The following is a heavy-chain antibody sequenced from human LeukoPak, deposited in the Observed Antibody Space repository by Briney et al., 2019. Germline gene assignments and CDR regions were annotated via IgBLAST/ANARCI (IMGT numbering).Heavy chain of an antibody. CDR1: GFTFSGSA. CDR3: AMVRGSYYSY. J-gene: IGHJ4*02. CDR2: IRSKANSYAT. V-gene: IGHV3-73*01. D-gene: IGHD3-10*01. Sequence: PGGSLRLSCAASGFTFSGSAMHWVRQASGKGLDWVGRIRSKANSYATAYAASVKGRFTISRDDSKNTAYLRMNSLKTEDTAVYYRAMVRGSYYSYRGQGTLVTVSS.